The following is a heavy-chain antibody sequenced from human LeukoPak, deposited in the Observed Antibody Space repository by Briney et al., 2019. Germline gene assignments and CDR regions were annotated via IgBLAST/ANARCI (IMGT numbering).Heavy chain of an antibody. V-gene: IGHV4-59*01. CDR2: IYYTGTT. J-gene: IGHJ4*02. Sequence: SETLSLTCTMSGDSTNTYFWSWIRQPPGKGLEWIGYIYYTGTTNYNPSLKSRVTISVDTSKNQFSLRLSSVTAADTAVYYCASKSSDHGELRFDYWGQGTLVTLSS. D-gene: IGHD4-17*01. CDR1: GDSTNTYF. CDR3: ASKSSDHGELRFDY.